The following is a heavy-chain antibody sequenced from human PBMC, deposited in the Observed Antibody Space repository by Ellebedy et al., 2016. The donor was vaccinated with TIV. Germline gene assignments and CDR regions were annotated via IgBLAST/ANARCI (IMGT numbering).Heavy chain of an antibody. CDR3: AREWMRGMDV. V-gene: IGHV3-23*01. CDR2: ISASAGDT. D-gene: IGHD2-2*03. J-gene: IGHJ6*02. CDR1: GFTFRTYA. Sequence: GGSLRLXXAASGFTFRTYAMTWVRQAPGKGLEWVSGISASAGDTYYADSVKGRFTISRDNSKNTLYLQMNSLRAEDTAVYYCAREWMRGMDVWGQGTTVTVSS.